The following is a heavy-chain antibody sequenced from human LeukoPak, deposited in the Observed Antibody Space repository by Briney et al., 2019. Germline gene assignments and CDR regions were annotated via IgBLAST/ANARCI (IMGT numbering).Heavy chain of an antibody. CDR1: GFTFSSYG. CDR3: ARDPPHYDFWSGYLDRGAFDI. Sequence: PGRYLRLSCAASGFTFSSYGMHWVRQAPGKGLEWVAVIKCGGTNKYYADSVKGRFSISRDNSKNTLYLQMNSLRAEDTAVYYCARDPPHYDFWSGYLDRGAFDIWGQGTMVSVST. CDR2: IKCGGTNK. J-gene: IGHJ3*02. V-gene: IGHV3-33*01. D-gene: IGHD3-3*01.